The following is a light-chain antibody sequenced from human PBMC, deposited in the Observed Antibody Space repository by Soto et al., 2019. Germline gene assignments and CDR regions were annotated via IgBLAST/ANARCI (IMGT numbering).Light chain of an antibody. J-gene: IGLJ2*01. CDR3: SSYTSSSTHVV. CDR1: SSDVGGYNY. V-gene: IGLV2-14*01. Sequence: QSVLTQPASVSGSPGQSITISCTGTSSDVGGYNYVSWYQQHPGKAPKLMIYDGSNRPSGVSDRFSGSKSGNTASLTISGLQAEDEADDYCSSYTSSSTHVVFGGGTQLTVL. CDR2: DGS.